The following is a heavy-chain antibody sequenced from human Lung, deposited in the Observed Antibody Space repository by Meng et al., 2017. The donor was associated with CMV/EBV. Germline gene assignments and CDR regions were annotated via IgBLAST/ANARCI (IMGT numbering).Heavy chain of an antibody. CDR2: ISWNSGST. CDR3: AKEAVGGFDP. Sequence: SWAASGFTFDDYAMHWVRQAPGKGLEWVSGISWNSGSTGYADSVKGRFTISRDNAKNAVYLQMNSLRPEDMALYYCAKEAVGGFDPWGQGTLVTVAS. D-gene: IGHD3-16*01. J-gene: IGHJ5*02. CDR1: GFTFDDYA. V-gene: IGHV3-9*03.